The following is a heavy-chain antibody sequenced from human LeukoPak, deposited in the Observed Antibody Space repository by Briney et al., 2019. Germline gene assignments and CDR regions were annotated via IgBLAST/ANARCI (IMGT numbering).Heavy chain of an antibody. V-gene: IGHV3-48*03. D-gene: IGHD3-22*01. CDR3: ARELVDYDSSGYYFPPWFDP. Sequence: GGSLRLSCAASGFTFSSYEMSWVRLPPGKGLEWVSYISSSGSTIYYADSVKGRFTISRDNSKNTLYLQMNSLRAEDTAVYYCARELVDYDSSGYYFPPWFDPWGQGTLVTVSS. J-gene: IGHJ5*02. CDR2: ISSSGSTI. CDR1: GFTFSSYE.